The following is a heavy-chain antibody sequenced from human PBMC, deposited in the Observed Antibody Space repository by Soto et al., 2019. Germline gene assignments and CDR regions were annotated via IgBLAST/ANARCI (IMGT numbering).Heavy chain of an antibody. CDR2: ISAYNGNT. Sequence: ASVKVSCKASGYTFTSYGISWVRQAPGQGLEWMGWISAYNGNTNYAQKLQGRVTMTTDTSTSTAYMELRSLRSDDTAVYYCARDEYYDILTGYYTFGYWGQGTLVTVSS. J-gene: IGHJ4*02. CDR1: GYTFTSYG. CDR3: ARDEYYDILTGYYTFGY. D-gene: IGHD3-9*01. V-gene: IGHV1-18*01.